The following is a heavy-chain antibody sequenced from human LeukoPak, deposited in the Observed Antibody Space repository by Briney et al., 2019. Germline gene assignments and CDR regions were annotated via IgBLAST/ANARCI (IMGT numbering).Heavy chain of an antibody. CDR1: GFNFGDYF. V-gene: IGHV3-11*04. CDR3: ATPRVFDF. J-gene: IGHJ4*02. CDR2: ISGSGTNI. Sequence: GGSLRLSCTASGFNFGDYFMSWIRQSPGKGLEWVAFISGSGTNIHYADSVKGRFTISRDNAKNSLYLEMRSLRSEDTAVYYCATPRVFDFWGQGALISVSS.